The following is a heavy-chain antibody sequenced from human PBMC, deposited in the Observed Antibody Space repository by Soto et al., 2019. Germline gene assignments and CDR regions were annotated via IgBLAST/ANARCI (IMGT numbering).Heavy chain of an antibody. Sequence: PGGSLRLSCAASGFTFSSYWMSWVRQAPGKGLEWVANIKQDGSEKYYVDSVKGRFTISRDNAKNSLYLQMNSLRAEDTAVYYCARDSNEEYYYDSSGYYFFDYWGQGTLVTVSS. V-gene: IGHV3-7*05. CDR1: GFTFSSYW. D-gene: IGHD3-22*01. CDR3: ARDSNEEYYYDSSGYYFFDY. J-gene: IGHJ4*02. CDR2: IKQDGSEK.